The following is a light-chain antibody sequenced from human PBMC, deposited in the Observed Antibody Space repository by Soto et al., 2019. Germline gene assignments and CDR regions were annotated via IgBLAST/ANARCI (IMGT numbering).Light chain of an antibody. V-gene: IGKV3-11*01. CDR1: KSVSSY. Sequence: EIVLTQSPDTLSLSPGGRAPLSCRTSKSVSSYLAGYQQKPGQPPTLLLYDGSTRAAGITARISGTGSGTDFTLTINNLEPEDFAVYYCQVRTNWSIAFGRGTRLEIK. CDR2: DGS. CDR3: QVRTNWSIA. J-gene: IGKJ5*01.